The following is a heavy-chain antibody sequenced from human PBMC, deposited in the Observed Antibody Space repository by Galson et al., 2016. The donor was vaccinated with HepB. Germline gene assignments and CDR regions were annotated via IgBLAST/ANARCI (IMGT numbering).Heavy chain of an antibody. CDR3: VGTGAHLGGY. J-gene: IGHJ4*02. CDR2: IYYSGST. V-gene: IGHV4-31*02. CDR1: GDSINSGGHY. D-gene: IGHD1-1*01. Sequence: GDSINSGGHYWSWIRQHPGKGLEWMGYIYYSGSTSYNPSLRSRITISMDTSKNQFSLDLNSVTAADTAVYYCVGTGAHLGGYWGQGTLVTVSS.